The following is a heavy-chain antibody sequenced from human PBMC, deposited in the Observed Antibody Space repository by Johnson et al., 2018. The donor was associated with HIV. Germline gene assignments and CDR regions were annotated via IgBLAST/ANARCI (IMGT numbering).Heavy chain of an antibody. CDR2: IYTGGNA. CDR1: GFTVSSNY. J-gene: IGHJ3*02. D-gene: IGHD6-13*01. CDR3: AREWSSSRWTYGCDI. V-gene: IGHV3-53*01. Sequence: VQLVESGGGLIQPGGSLRLSCAASGFTVSSNYMTWVRQAPGKGLEWVAIIYTGGNAYYADSVKGRFTVSRDNSKNTLYLQMNNLRAEDTAVYYCAREWSSSRWTYGCDIWGQGTMVTVSS.